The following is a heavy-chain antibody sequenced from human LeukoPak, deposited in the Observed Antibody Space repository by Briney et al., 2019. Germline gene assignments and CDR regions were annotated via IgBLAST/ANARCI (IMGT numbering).Heavy chain of an antibody. CDR2: ISGSGGST. Sequence: GGSLRLSCAASGFTLSSYAMSGVRQAPGKGLEWVSAISGSGGSTYYADSVKGRFTISRDNSKNTLYLQMNSLRAEDTAVYYCAKARSGGSWNFDYWGQGTLVTVSS. D-gene: IGHD2-15*01. CDR3: AKARSGGSWNFDY. CDR1: GFTLSSYA. V-gene: IGHV3-23*01. J-gene: IGHJ4*02.